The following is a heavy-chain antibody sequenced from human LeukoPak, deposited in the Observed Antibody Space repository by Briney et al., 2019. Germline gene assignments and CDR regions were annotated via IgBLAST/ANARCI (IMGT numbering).Heavy chain of an antibody. J-gene: IGHJ4*02. CDR2: TSVDGNDK. Sequence: GGSLRLSCAASGFTFTNYAIHWVRLAPGKGPEWVAYTSVDGNDKRYADSVKGRFTVSRDNSKNTLYLQMNSLRPEDSAAYYCARDPSGSFDYWGQGTLVTISS. D-gene: IGHD3-10*01. CDR3: ARDPSGSFDY. CDR1: GFTFTNYA. V-gene: IGHV3-30*01.